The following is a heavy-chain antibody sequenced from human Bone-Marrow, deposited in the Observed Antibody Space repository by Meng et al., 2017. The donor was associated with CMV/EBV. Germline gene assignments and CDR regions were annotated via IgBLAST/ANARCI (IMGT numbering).Heavy chain of an antibody. CDR2: ISSSGSTI. J-gene: IGHJ6*02. D-gene: IGHD3-22*01. CDR1: GFTFSDYY. CDR3: ARDRQTYYYDSSGYPVYYYYGMDV. Sequence: GESLKISCAASGFTFSDYYMSWIRQAPGKGLEWVSYISSSGSTIYYADSVKGRFTISRDNAKNSLYLQMNSLRAEDTAVYYCARDRQTYYYDSSGYPVYYYYGMDVWGQGTTVTFSS. V-gene: IGHV3-11*01.